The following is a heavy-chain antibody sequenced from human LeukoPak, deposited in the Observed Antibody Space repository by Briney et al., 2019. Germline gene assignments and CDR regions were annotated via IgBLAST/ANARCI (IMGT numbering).Heavy chain of an antibody. D-gene: IGHD1-26*01. J-gene: IGHJ4*02. V-gene: IGHV4-34*01. CDR3: ARAAYSGSYHSDY. CDR1: GGSFSGYY. Sequence: LETLSLTCAVYGGSFSGYYWSWIRQPPGKGLEWIGEINHSGSTNYNPSLKSRVTISVDTSKNQFSLKLSSVTAADTAVYYCARAAYSGSYHSDYWGQGTLVTVSS. CDR2: INHSGST.